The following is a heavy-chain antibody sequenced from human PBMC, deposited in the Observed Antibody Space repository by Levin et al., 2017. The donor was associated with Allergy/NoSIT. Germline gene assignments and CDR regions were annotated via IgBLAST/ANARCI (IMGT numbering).Heavy chain of an antibody. J-gene: IGHJ6*02. D-gene: IGHD2-2*01. CDR1: GYTFTSYG. CDR2: ISAYNGNT. V-gene: IGHV1-18*01. Sequence: ASVKVSCKASGYTFTSYGISWVRQAPGQGLEWMGWISAYNGNTNYAQKLQGRVTMTTDTSTSTAYMELRSLRSDDTAVYYCAREGVVVVPHYYGMDVWGQGTTVTVSS. CDR3: AREGVVVVPHYYGMDV.